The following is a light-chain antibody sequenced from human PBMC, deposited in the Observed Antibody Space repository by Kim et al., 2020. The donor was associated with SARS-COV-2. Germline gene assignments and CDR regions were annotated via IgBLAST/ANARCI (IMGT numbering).Light chain of an antibody. CDR2: NNN. J-gene: IGLJ2*01. Sequence: GEVVTIPCSGSQSTIGDNPVDWYQHLPGTAPKLLIYNNNLRPSGVPDRFSGSRFGTSASLAISGLQSEDEGDYYCATWDDRLDGRVFGGGTQLTVL. V-gene: IGLV1-44*01. CDR3: ATWDDRLDGRV. CDR1: QSTIGDNP.